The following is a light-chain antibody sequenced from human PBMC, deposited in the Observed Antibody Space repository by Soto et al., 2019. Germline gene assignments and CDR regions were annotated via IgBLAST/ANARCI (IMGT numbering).Light chain of an antibody. J-gene: IGLJ2*01. V-gene: IGLV1-40*01. CDR3: QSYDSSLSGSEV. CDR1: SSNIGAGYD. Sequence: QSVLTQPPSVSGAPGQRVTISCTGSSSNIGAGYDVHWYQQLPGTAPKLLIYGNSNRPSGVPYRFSGSKSGTSASLAITGLQAEDEADYYCQSYDSSLSGSEVFGGGTQLTVL. CDR2: GNS.